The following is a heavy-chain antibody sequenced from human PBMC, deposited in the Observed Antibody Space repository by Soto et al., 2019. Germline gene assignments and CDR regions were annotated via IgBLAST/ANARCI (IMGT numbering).Heavy chain of an antibody. CDR3: ARVPGGGRVGSITPWYNFGMDV. CDR1: GGSISSGGYY. V-gene: IGHV4-31*03. CDR2: IYYSGTT. Sequence: SETLSLTCTVSGGSISSGGYYWSWIRQHPGKGLEWIGYIYYSGTTYYNPSLKSRLSISEDASKNPFSLRLSSVTAADTAVYYCARVPGGGRVGSITPWYNFGMDVWGQGTTVTVSS. J-gene: IGHJ6*02. D-gene: IGHD3-16*01.